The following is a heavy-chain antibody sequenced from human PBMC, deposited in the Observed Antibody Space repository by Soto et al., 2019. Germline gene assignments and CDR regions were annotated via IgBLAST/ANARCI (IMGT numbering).Heavy chain of an antibody. J-gene: IGHJ4*02. CDR3: ARLVNGYSGSSFGRGPIDY. D-gene: IGHD1-26*01. Sequence: SETLSLTCTVSGGSISSSSYYWGWIRQPPGKGLEWIGSIYYSGSTYYNPSLKSRVTISVDTSKNQFSLKLSSVTAADTAVYYCARLVNGYSGSSFGRGPIDYWGQGTLVTVSS. CDR1: GGSISSSSYY. CDR2: IYYSGST. V-gene: IGHV4-39*01.